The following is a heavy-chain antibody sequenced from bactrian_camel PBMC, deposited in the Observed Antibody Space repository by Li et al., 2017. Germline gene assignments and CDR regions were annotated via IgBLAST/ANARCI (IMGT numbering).Heavy chain of an antibody. J-gene: IGHJ6*01. CDR1: GYVYGSSC. Sequence: HVQLVESGGGSVEAGGSLRLSCVAPGYVYGSSCLAWFRKGTGTKREGVAAIYGGVTTYYANSVKGRFTISKDNAKNIVYLQMDNLKPEDTAMYFCAARPINTRDCVAGGTAEFGYWGQGTQVTVS. CDR2: IYGGVTT. CDR3: AARPINTRDCVAGGTAEFGY. D-gene: IGHD1*01. V-gene: IGHV3S53*01.